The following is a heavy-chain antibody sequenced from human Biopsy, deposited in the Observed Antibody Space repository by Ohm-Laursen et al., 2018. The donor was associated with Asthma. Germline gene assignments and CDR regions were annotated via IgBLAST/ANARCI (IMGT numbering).Heavy chain of an antibody. J-gene: IGHJ3*02. CDR2: ISSDGHNK. CDR1: GFTFRSYA. Sequence: SLRLSCAASGFTFRSYAMHWVRQAPGKGLEWVALISSDGHNKYYKDSVKGRFTISRDNSKLRLYLEINSPRVEDSAVYYCARESGQDSGGTGAFDRWGQGIMVAVSS. D-gene: IGHD4-23*01. CDR3: ARESGQDSGGTGAFDR. V-gene: IGHV3-30-3*01.